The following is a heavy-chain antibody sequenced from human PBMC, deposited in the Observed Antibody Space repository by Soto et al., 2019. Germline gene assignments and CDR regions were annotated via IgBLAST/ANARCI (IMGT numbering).Heavy chain of an antibody. CDR2: IYYSGST. D-gene: IGHD3-10*01. V-gene: IGHV4-59*01. Sequence: SETLSLTCTVSGGSISSYYWSWIRQPPGKGLEWIGYIYYSGSTNYNPSLKSRVTISVDTSKKQLSLKLRSVTAADTAVYYCARAFRGGDYWGQGTLVTVSS. CDR3: ARAFRGGDY. CDR1: GGSISSYY. J-gene: IGHJ4*02.